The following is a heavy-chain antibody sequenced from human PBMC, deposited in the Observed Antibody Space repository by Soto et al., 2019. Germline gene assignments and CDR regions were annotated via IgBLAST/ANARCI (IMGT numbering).Heavy chain of an antibody. CDR2: ISPSTSHI. J-gene: IGHJ6*02. D-gene: IGHD2-15*01. CDR1: GFTFSSCT. V-gene: IGHV3-21*01. CDR3: SGCSGGACHQNYGMDV. Sequence: EVHLVESGGGLVKPGGSLRLSCAVSGFTFSSCTMNWVRQAPGKGLEWVSSISPSTSHIYYADSVKGRFTIYRENAKNSLFLQMTSLRAEDTAVYYCSGCSGGACHQNYGMDVWGQGTTVTVSS.